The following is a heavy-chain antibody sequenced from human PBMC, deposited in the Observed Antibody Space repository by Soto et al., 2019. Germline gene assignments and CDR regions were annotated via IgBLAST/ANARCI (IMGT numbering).Heavy chain of an antibody. CDR1: GYRVTDLS. D-gene: IGHD2-8*02. Sequence: QVQLVQSGAVVKGPGASVKVSCTVSGYRVTDLSLHWVRQAPGKGLEWMGGFDPSDGNIDYAQSLAGRVTMTEDAPTDTVYMELKSLTSDDTAVYYCATVRGVGRYWFDTWGPGTRVTVST. J-gene: IGHJ5*02. V-gene: IGHV1-24*01. CDR2: FDPSDGNI. CDR3: ATVRGVGRYWFDT.